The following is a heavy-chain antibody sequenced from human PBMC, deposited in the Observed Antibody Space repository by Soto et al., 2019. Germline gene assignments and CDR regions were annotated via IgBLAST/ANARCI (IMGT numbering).Heavy chain of an antibody. D-gene: IGHD6-13*01. V-gene: IGHV3-9*01. CDR2: ISWNSGSI. Sequence: GGSLRLSCAASGFTFDDYAMHWVRQAPGKGLEWVSGISWNSGSIGCADSVKGRFTISRDNAKNSLYLQMNSLRAEDTALYYCAKDNSSSWTRSGGMDVWGQGTTVTVSS. CDR1: GFTFDDYA. J-gene: IGHJ6*02. CDR3: AKDNSSSWTRSGGMDV.